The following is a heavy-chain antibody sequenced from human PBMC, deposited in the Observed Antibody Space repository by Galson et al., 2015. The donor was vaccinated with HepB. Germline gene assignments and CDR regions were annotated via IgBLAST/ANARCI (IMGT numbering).Heavy chain of an antibody. CDR1: GGSISAYY. CDR2: IYYSGST. CDR3: ARDDYGDYRWRD. J-gene: IGHJ4*02. D-gene: IGHD4-17*01. V-gene: IGHV4-59*01. Sequence: TLSLTCTVSGGSISAYYWSWIRQPPGKGLEWIGRIYYSGSTNYNPSLKSRVTISVDTSKKHFSLKLSSVTAADTAVYYCARDDYGDYRWRDWGQGTLVTVSS.